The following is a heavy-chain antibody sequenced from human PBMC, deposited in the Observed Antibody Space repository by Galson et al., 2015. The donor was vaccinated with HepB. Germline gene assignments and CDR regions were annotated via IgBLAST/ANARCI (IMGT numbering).Heavy chain of an antibody. D-gene: IGHD3-22*01. J-gene: IGHJ4*02. V-gene: IGHV3-30*04. Sequence: SLRLSCAVSGFAFSSYAMHWVRQAPGKGLEWVAAMSNDGRIKYYGDSVKGRFTISRDNSKNTLYLQMNSLRAEDTALYYCARPLSYESSGYYFDSWGQGTLVTVSS. CDR1: GFAFSSYA. CDR2: MSNDGRIK. CDR3: ARPLSYESSGYYFDS.